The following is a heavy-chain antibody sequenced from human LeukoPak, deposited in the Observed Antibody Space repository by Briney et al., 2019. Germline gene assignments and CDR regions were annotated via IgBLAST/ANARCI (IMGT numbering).Heavy chain of an antibody. D-gene: IGHD2-15*01. Sequence: SETLSLTCTASGGSISSSSYYGGWIRQPPGKGLEWIGSIYYSGSTYYNPPLKSRVTISVDTSKNQFSLKLTSVTAADTAVYYCASLDVVNYYFDYWGQGTQVTVSS. CDR3: ASLDVVNYYFDY. CDR1: GGSISSSSYY. J-gene: IGHJ4*02. CDR2: IYYSGST. V-gene: IGHV4-39*07.